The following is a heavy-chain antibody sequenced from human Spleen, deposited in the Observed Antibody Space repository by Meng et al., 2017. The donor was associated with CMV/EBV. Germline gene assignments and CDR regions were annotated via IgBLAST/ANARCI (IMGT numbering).Heavy chain of an antibody. CDR3: ARRNGSGSSPFDY. D-gene: IGHD3-10*01. V-gene: IGHV5-51*01. Sequence: GESLKISCQGSGNKFLASWIGWVRQMPGKGLEWMGIIFPGDSDARYGPSFQGQVTISVDKSVRAAYLQWSSLKASDTAIYYCARRNGSGSSPFDYWGQGSLVTVSS. CDR1: GNKFLASW. J-gene: IGHJ4*02. CDR2: IFPGDSDA.